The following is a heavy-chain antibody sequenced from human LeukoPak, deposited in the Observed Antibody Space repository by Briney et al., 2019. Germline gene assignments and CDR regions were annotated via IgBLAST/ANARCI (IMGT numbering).Heavy chain of an antibody. CDR2: ISSSSSTI. J-gene: IGHJ6*03. D-gene: IGHD5-18*01. V-gene: IGHV3-48*01. CDR1: GFTFSSYS. Sequence: GGSLRLSCAASGFTFSSYSMNWVRQAPGKGLEWVSYISSSSSTIYYADSVKGRFTISRDNAKNSLYLQMNSLRAEDTAVYYCARAPSSRGYSSGIEYYYYYYMDVWGKGTTVTVSS. CDR3: ARAPSSRGYSSGIEYYYYYYMDV.